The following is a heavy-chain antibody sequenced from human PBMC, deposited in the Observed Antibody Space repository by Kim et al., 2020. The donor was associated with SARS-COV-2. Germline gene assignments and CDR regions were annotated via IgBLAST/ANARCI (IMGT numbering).Heavy chain of an antibody. CDR2: ISAYNGNT. CDR1: GYTFTSYG. D-gene: IGHD3-10*01. J-gene: IGHJ5*02. Sequence: ASVKVSCKASGYTFTSYGISWVRQAPGQGLEWMGWISAYNGNTNYAQKLQGRVTMTTDTSTSTAYMELRSLRSDDTAVYYCARVVRRIWFGELSPLHNWFDPWGQGTLVTVSS. V-gene: IGHV1-18*01. CDR3: ARVVRRIWFGELSPLHNWFDP.